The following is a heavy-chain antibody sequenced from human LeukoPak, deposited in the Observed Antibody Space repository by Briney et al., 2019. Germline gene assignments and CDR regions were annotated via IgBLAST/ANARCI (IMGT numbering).Heavy chain of an antibody. CDR1: GFTFSSYS. J-gene: IGHJ3*02. V-gene: IGHV3-21*01. CDR2: IRSSSSYI. Sequence: GGSLRLSCAASGFTFSSYSMNWVRQAPGKGLEWVSFIRSSSSYIYYADSVKGRFTISRDNAKNSLYLQMNSLRAEDTAVYYCASDLAWDAFDIWGQGTMVTVSS. CDR3: ASDLAWDAFDI.